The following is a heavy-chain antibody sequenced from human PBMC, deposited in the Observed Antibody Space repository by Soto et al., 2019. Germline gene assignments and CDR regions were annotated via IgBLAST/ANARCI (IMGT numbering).Heavy chain of an antibody. Sequence: GGSLRLSCVASGFTFSNFAMAWVRQAPGEGLEWVSAISGSGDDTFYADSMKGRFTISRDNSKDTLYLQMNSLRAEDTAVYYCAKDPTVTTMSDWGQGTLVTVSS. J-gene: IGHJ4*02. V-gene: IGHV3-23*01. CDR3: AKDPTVTTMSD. CDR1: GFTFSNFA. D-gene: IGHD4-17*01. CDR2: ISGSGDDT.